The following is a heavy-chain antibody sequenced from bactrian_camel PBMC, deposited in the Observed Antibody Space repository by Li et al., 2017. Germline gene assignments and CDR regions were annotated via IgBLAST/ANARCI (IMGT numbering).Heavy chain of an antibody. CDR2: LYTGGGAK. J-gene: IGHJ4*01. D-gene: IGHD2*01. CDR1: GYSYSLS. Sequence: VQLVESGGGSVQAGGSLRLSCVASGYSYSLSMAWFRQTPGKEREAVAALYTGGGAKYYTDSVKGRFAISQDNSRATLFLQMNNLQPGDTATYYCAAVRSTPPRGPNTSGGACSDMLEKLQSVDWGQGTQVTVS. CDR3: AAVRSTPPRGPNTSGGACSDMLEKLQSVD. V-gene: IGHV3S31*01.